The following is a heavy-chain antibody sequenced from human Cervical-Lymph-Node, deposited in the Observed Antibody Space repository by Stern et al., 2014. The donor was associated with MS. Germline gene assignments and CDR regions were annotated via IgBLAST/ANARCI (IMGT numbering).Heavy chain of an antibody. CDR1: GYTFTSNY. D-gene: IGHD2-15*01. CDR2: MNPSGGSI. V-gene: IGHV1-46*03. CDR3: ARVGGGSWQHYYYGMDV. Sequence: VQLVESGAEVKKPGASVKVSCKASGYTFTSNYMHWVRQAPGQGLEWMGIMNPSGGSISYAQKFQGRVTMTTDTSTSTVYMELSSLRSDDTAVYYCARVGGGSWQHYYYGMDVWGQGTTVTVSS. J-gene: IGHJ6*02.